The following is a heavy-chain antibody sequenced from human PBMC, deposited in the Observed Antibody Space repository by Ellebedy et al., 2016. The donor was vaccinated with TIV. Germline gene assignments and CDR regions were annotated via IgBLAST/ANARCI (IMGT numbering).Heavy chain of an antibody. J-gene: IGHJ4*02. CDR1: GASITGDY. D-gene: IGHD5-24*01. CDR3: SRGWVYFDF. CDR2: IYYSGTT. V-gene: IGHV4-59*01. Sequence: MPSETLSLTCTVSGASITGDYWTWIRQPPGKGLEWIGHIYYSGTTTRNPSLKSRATISVDRSKNQFSLNLDSVTSADTAVYYCSRGWVYFDFWGQGTLVTVSS.